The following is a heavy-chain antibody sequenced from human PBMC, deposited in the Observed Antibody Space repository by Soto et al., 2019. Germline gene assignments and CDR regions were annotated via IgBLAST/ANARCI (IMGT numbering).Heavy chain of an antibody. CDR3: ARSKVRSRYTGSSQSH. V-gene: IGHV1-3*01. D-gene: IGHD3-10*01. CDR2: INAGNGNT. J-gene: IGHJ4*02. Sequence: ASVTVSCTASVYTFTSYAIQWVRQAPGQRLEWMGWINAGNGNTKYSQKFQGRVTITRDTSASTAYMELSSLRSEDTAVYYCARSKVRSRYTGSSQSHWGQGTLVTVSS. CDR1: VYTFTSYA.